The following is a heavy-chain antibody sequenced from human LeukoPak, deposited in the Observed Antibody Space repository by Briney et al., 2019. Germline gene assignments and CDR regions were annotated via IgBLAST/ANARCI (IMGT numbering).Heavy chain of an antibody. D-gene: IGHD3-3*01. V-gene: IGHV4-30-4*01. CDR3: ARGATIFGVVLPFFDY. CDR2: IYYSGST. J-gene: IGHJ4*02. CDR1: GGSISSGDSY. Sequence: PSQTLSLTCTVSGGSISSGDSYWSWIRLPPGKGLEWIGYIYYSGSTYYNPSLKSRVTTSVDTSKNQFSLKLSSVTAADTAVYYCARGATIFGVVLPFFDYWGQGTLVTVSS.